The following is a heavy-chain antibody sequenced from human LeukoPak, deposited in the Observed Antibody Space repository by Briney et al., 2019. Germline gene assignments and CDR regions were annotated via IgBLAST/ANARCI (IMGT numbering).Heavy chain of an antibody. CDR2: IYPGDSDT. CDR3: ARLVDTAMVIGYYFDY. Sequence: GESLKIPCKGSGYSFTSYWIGWVRQMPGKGLEWMGIIYPGDSDTRYSPSFQGQVTISADKSISTAYLQWSSLKASDTAMYYCARLVDTAMVIGYYFDYWGQGTLVTVSS. J-gene: IGHJ4*02. D-gene: IGHD5-18*01. V-gene: IGHV5-51*01. CDR1: GYSFTSYW.